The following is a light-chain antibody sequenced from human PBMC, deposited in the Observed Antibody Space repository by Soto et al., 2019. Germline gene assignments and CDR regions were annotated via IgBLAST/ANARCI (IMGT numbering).Light chain of an antibody. CDR1: HHNIEKNS. V-gene: IGLV1-47*01. CDR2: KDS. Sequence: QSVLTQFSSASGTPGQRVTISCSGSHHNIEKNSVYWYQQLPGMAPKVLIQKDSQRPSGVPDRFSGSKSGTSASLAISGLRSEDEADYYCAAWDDSLNIYVFGTGTKLTVL. CDR3: AAWDDSLNIYV. J-gene: IGLJ1*01.